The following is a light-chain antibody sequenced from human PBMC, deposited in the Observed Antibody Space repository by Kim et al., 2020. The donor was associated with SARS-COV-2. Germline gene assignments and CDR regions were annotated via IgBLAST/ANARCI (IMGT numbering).Light chain of an antibody. CDR1: SSDVGSYNY. CDR3: CSYAGSYTLL. Sequence: GQSVTISCTGTSSDVGSYNYVSWYQQYPGKAPKLMTFDVIRRPSGVPDRFSGSKSGNTASLTISGLHAEDEADYYCCSYAGSYTLLFGGGTKLTVL. V-gene: IGLV2-11*03. CDR2: DVI. J-gene: IGLJ3*02.